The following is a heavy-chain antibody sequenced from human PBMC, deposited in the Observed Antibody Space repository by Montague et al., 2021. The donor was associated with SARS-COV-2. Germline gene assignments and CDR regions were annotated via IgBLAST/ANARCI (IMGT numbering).Heavy chain of an antibody. J-gene: IGHJ4*02. CDR3: AREISGPDYFDY. V-gene: IGHV4-59*01. Sequence: SETLSLTCTVSGVSITTYYWSWIRQPPGRGLEWIGYIYYSGSTNYNPSLESRVTISADTSKNHFSLKLRSVTAADTAVYYCAREISGPDYFDYWGQGTLVTVSS. CDR2: IYYSGST. CDR1: GVSITTYY. D-gene: IGHD3-10*01.